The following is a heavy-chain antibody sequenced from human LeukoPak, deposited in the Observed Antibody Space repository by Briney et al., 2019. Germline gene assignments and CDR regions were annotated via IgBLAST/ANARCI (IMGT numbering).Heavy chain of an antibody. Sequence: ASVKVSCKASGYIFTDYGISWVRQAPGQGLEWMGWIGTYDGGTNFARRVEGRVTLTIDTSTNTVYMELRGLRSDDTAMYYCARDYEGATRRDLFDPWGQGTLVTVSS. D-gene: IGHD1-26*01. CDR2: IGTYDGGT. J-gene: IGHJ5*02. CDR3: ARDYEGATRRDLFDP. CDR1: GYIFTDYG. V-gene: IGHV1-18*01.